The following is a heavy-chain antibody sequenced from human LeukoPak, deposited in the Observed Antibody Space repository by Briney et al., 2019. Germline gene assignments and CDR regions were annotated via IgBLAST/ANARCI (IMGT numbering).Heavy chain of an antibody. D-gene: IGHD4-23*01. CDR2: IYTSGST. CDR1: GGSISSYY. V-gene: IGHV4-4*07. J-gene: IGHJ4*02. Sequence: SETLSLICSVSGGSISSYYWSWIRQPAGKGLEWIGRIYTSGSTNYNPSLKSRVTMSVDTSKNQFSLKLSSVTAADTAVYYCARVGRYGGNSDYYFDYWGQGTLVTVSS. CDR3: ARVGRYGGNSDYYFDY.